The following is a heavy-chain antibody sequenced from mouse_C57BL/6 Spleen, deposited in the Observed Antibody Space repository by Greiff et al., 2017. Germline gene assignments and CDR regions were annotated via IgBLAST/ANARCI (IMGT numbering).Heavy chain of an antibody. D-gene: IGHD2-5*01. V-gene: IGHV1-64*01. CDR3: ARGDSNYVRGYFDV. CDR1: GYTFTSYW. CDR2: IHPNSGST. Sequence: VQLQQSGAELVKPGASVKLSCKASGYTFTSYWMHWVKQRPGQGLEWIGMIHPNSGSTNYNEKFKSKATLTVDKSSSTAYMQLSSLTSEDSAVYYCARGDSNYVRGYFDVWGTGTTVTVSS. J-gene: IGHJ1*03.